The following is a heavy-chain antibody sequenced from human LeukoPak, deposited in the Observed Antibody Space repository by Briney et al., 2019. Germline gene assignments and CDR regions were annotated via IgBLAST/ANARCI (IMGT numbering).Heavy chain of an antibody. J-gene: IGHJ4*02. Sequence: PGGSLRLSCAASGFTFSSYAMSWVRQAPGKGLEWVSSISSSSSYIYYADSVKGRFTISRDNAKNSLYLRMNSLRAEDTAVYYCARAPLPLRRGIDYWGQGTLVTVSS. D-gene: IGHD5-12*01. CDR1: GFTFSSYA. CDR2: ISSSSSYI. V-gene: IGHV3-21*01. CDR3: ARAPLPLRRGIDY.